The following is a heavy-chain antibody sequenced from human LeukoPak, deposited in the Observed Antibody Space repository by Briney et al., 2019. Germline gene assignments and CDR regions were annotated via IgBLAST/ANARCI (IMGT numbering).Heavy chain of an antibody. CDR2: LYSDGNT. CDR1: GFTVITND. CDR3: ARGVEPLAANTLAY. D-gene: IGHD1-14*01. V-gene: IGHV3-53*01. Sequence: AGGSLRLSCAASGFTVITNDMTWVRQAPGKGLEWVSVLYSDGNTKYAGSVQGRFTISRDNSKNTLYLEMNSLSPDDTAVYYCARGVEPLAANTLAYWGQGTLVTVSS. J-gene: IGHJ4*02.